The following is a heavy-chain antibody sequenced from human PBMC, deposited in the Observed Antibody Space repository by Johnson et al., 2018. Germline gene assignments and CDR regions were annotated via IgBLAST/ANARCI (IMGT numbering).Heavy chain of an antibody. CDR3: TRDGPREAPDPQTFDY. CDR2: IKGIANPGTT. J-gene: IGHJ4*02. Sequence: VQLVQSGGRLVEPGGSLRLSCAASGFTFNTEWMSWVRQAPGRGLEWVARIKGIANPGTTDYAAPVKGRFTISRDDSKDTVYLQMNSMKTEDTAVYYCTRDGPREAPDPQTFDYWGQGTLVTVSS. V-gene: IGHV3-15*01. CDR1: GFTFNTEW.